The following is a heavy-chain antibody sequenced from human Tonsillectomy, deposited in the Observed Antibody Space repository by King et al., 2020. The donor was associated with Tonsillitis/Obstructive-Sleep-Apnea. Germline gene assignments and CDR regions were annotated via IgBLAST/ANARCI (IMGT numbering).Heavy chain of an antibody. V-gene: IGHV3-9*01. J-gene: IGHJ4*02. D-gene: IGHD3-3*01. CDR2: INWNSGIM. CDR3: VKGGFLEWLLDY. Sequence: VQLVESGGGLIQPGRSLRLSCAASGFTFDDYAMHWVRQAPGKGLEWVSGINWNSGIMGYADSVKGRFTISRDNAKNSLYLQMSSLRAEDTALYYCVKGGFLEWLLDYWGQGTVVTVSS. CDR1: GFTFDDYA.